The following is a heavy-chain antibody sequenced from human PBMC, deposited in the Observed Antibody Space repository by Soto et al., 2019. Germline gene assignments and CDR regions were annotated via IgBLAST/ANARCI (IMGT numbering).Heavy chain of an antibody. CDR2: ISYDGSNK. V-gene: IGHV3-30-3*01. J-gene: IGHJ5*02. D-gene: IGHD3-3*01. CDR3: ARDGCEPDDFWSGYCPNWFDP. CDR1: GFTFSSYA. Sequence: PGGSLRLSCAASGFTFSSYAMHWVRQAPGKGLEWVAVISYDGSNKYYADSVKGRFTISRDNSKNTLYLQMNSLRAEDTAVYYCARDGCEPDDFWSGYCPNWFDPWGQGTLVTVSS.